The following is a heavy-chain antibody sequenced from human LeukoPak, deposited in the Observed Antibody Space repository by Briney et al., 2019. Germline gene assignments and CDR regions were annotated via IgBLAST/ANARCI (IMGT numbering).Heavy chain of an antibody. CDR3: ARDRYYGSGSPNWFDP. CDR1: GYTFTSYG. D-gene: IGHD3-10*01. CDR2: ISAYNGNT. J-gene: IGHJ5*02. V-gene: IGHV1-18*01. Sequence: GASVKVSCKASGYTFTSYGISWVRQAPGQGLEWMGWISAYNGNTNYAQKLQGRVTMTTDTSTSTAYMELRSLRSDDTAVYYCARDRYYGSGSPNWFDPWGQGTLVTVSS.